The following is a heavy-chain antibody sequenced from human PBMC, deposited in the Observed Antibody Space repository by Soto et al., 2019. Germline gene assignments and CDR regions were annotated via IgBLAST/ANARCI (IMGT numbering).Heavy chain of an antibody. CDR3: ARHRIIWANHMTTVISNHGFDI. CDR1: GFTFSVSA. Sequence: EVQLVESGGGLVQPGGSLKISCVASGFTFSVSAMHWVRQASGKGLEWVGRIKSKGNNYATAYAASMQGRVTISRDDSKNTTYLQISSLKTEDTAVYYCARHRIIWANHMTTVISNHGFDIWGQGTMVSVSS. D-gene: IGHD4-4*01. CDR2: IKSKGNNYAT. J-gene: IGHJ3*02. V-gene: IGHV3-73*01.